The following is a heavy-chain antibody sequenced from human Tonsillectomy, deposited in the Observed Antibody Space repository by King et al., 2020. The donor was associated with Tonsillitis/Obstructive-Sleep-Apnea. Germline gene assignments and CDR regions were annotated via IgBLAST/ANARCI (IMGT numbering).Heavy chain of an antibody. CDR3: ATRDVVVPAAIGSYYYYYMDV. V-gene: IGHV1-24*01. Sequence: QLVQSGAEVKKPGASVNVSCKVAGYTLTELSMHCVRQSPGKGLEWMGGFDPEDGESIYAQKFQVRVTMTEVTSTDTAYMELTSLRSEDTAVYYCATRDVVVPAAIGSYYYYYMDVWGKGTTVTVSS. D-gene: IGHD2-2*02. CDR2: FDPEDGES. CDR1: GYTLTELS. J-gene: IGHJ6*03.